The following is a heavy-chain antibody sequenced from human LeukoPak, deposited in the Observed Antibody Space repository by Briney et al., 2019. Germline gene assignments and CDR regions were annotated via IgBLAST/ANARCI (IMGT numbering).Heavy chain of an antibody. Sequence: VASLRLSCAASGFTFSSYAMSWVRQPPGKGLEWVSAISGSGGNTDYADSVKGRFTISRDNSKNTLYLQMNSLRAEDTAVYYCAKGVDSRGYSLFDYWGEGTLVTVSS. CDR1: GFTFSSYA. CDR3: AKGVDSRGYSLFDY. J-gene: IGHJ4*02. V-gene: IGHV3-23*01. D-gene: IGHD3-22*01. CDR2: ISGSGGNT.